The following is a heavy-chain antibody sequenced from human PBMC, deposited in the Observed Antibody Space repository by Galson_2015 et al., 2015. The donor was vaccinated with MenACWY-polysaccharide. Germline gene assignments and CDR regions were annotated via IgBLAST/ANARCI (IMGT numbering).Heavy chain of an antibody. D-gene: IGHD1-26*01. Sequence: SLRLSCAASGFTFSGYWLHWVRQAPGKGLIWISHVTSDGGITSYADSVKGRFTISRDNAKNTVYLQMNSLRVEDTAVYYCARGGVGCFGLWGPGTVATVSS. CDR1: GFTFSGYW. V-gene: IGHV3-74*01. J-gene: IGHJ3*01. CDR3: ARGGVGCFGL. CDR2: VTSDGGIT.